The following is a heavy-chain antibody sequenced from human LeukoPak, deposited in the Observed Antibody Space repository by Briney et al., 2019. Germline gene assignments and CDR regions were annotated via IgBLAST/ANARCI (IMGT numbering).Heavy chain of an antibody. V-gene: IGHV1-18*01. CDR2: ISAYNGNT. J-gene: IGHJ6*03. Sequence: ASVKVSCKASGYTFTSFGISWVRQAPGQGLEWMGWISAYNGNTNYAQKLQGRVTMTTDTSTSTAYMELRSLRSDDTAVYYCARVYRRYCSSTSRYTHYYYYYMDVWGKGTTVTVSS. D-gene: IGHD2-2*02. CDR1: GYTFTSFG. CDR3: ARVYRRYCSSTSRYTHYYYYYMDV.